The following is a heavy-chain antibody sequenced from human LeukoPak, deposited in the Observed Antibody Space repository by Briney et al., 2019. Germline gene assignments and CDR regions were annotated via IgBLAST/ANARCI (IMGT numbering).Heavy chain of an antibody. V-gene: IGHV3-23*01. CDR2: INDNGAGT. D-gene: IGHD2-15*01. Sequence: GGSLRLSCAASGFTFSSYAMSWVRQAPGKGLKWVSTINDNGAGTYYADSVKGRFTISRDNAKNSLYLQMNSLRAEDTAVYYCARDPARGWFPQEGVEDYFDYWGQGTLVTVSS. CDR1: GFTFSSYA. CDR3: ARDPARGWFPQEGVEDYFDY. J-gene: IGHJ4*02.